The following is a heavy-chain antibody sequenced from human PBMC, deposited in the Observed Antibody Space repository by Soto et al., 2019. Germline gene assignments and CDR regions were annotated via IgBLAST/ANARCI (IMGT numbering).Heavy chain of an antibody. CDR1: GYTFTSYG. Sequence: QVQLVQSGAEVKKPGASVKVSCKASGYTFTSYGISWVRQAPGQGLEWMGWISAYNSNTNYAQKLQGRVTMTADTSTSTPYMDLRTLRSGATAVYYCARDRGAYGMDVWGQGTTVTVSS. J-gene: IGHJ6*02. CDR3: ARDRGAYGMDV. V-gene: IGHV1-18*01. CDR2: ISAYNSNT.